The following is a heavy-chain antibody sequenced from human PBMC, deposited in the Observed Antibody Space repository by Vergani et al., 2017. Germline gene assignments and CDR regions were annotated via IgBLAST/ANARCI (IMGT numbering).Heavy chain of an antibody. D-gene: IGHD5-24*01. CDR3: ASSLERWLHIDY. CDR2: ISGSGGST. V-gene: IGHV3-23*01. J-gene: IGHJ4*02. Sequence: EVQLLESGGGLVQPGGSLRLSCAASGFTFSSYAMSWVRQAPGKGLEWVSAISGSGGSTYYADSVKGRFTISRDNSKNTLYLQMNSLRAEDTAVYYCASSLERWLHIDYWGQGTLVTVSS. CDR1: GFTFSSYA.